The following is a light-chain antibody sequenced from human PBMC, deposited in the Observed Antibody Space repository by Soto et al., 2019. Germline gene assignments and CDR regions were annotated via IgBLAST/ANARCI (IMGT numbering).Light chain of an antibody. CDR2: AVS. CDR3: QKLNSYPIN. J-gene: IGKJ5*01. CDR1: QGLSSY. V-gene: IGKV1-9*01. Sequence: DIQLAQSPSFLSASVGDVVSITCRASQGLSSYLAWYQQRPGKAPKLLIYAVSTLQGGVPSRFSGSGSGTEFTLTITSLQPEDFATYYCQKLNSYPINCGQGKRLGIK.